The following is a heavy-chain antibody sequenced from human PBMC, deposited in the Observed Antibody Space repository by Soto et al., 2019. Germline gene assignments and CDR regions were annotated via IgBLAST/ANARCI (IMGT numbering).Heavy chain of an antibody. CDR3: KRDEVTGAFT. CDR1: GGSMSSSGHF. Sequence: QVQLQESGPGLVKPSQTLSLTCTVSGGSMSSSGHFWTWIRQFPGMGLEWIGYVARSGSTKYNPSHEERETISSDMPAKQFSLKLHAATAADTAVYYCKRDEVTGAFTWGQGPVVTVYS. CDR2: VARSGST. V-gene: IGHV4-31*03. J-gene: IGHJ5*02. D-gene: IGHD1-20*01.